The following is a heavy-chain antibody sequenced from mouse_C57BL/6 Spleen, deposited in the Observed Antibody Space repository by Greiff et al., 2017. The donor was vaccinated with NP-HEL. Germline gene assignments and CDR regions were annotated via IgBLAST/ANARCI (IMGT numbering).Heavy chain of an antibody. Sequence: VKVVESGAELVKPGASVKISCKASGYAFSSYWMNWVKQRPGKGLEWIGQIYPGDGDTNYNGKFKGKATLTADKSSSTAYMQLSSLTSEDSAVYFCARSGGYYRYFDVWGTGTTVTVSS. D-gene: IGHD2-2*01. V-gene: IGHV1-80*01. CDR2: IYPGDGDT. CDR1: GYAFSSYW. CDR3: ARSGGYYRYFDV. J-gene: IGHJ1*03.